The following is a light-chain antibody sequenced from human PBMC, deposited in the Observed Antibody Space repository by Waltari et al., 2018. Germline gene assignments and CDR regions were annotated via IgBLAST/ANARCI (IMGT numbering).Light chain of an antibody. V-gene: IGKV2-28*01. J-gene: IGKJ2*01. CDR2: LGS. CDR1: QSLLDRNGNDY. CDR3: MQALQTPRT. Sequence: IVMTQSPLSLPVTPGEPASISCRSCQSLLDRNGNDYLDWYLQKPGQSPQLLIYLGSDRASGVPDRFNGSGSGSNFTLTISRVEAADVGVYYCMQALQTPRTFGQGTKLEIK.